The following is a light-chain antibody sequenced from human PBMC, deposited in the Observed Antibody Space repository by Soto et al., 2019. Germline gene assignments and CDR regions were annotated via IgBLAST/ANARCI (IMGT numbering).Light chain of an antibody. J-gene: IGKJ3*01. CDR3: QQYNNWPPGVT. CDR1: QSVSSN. V-gene: IGKV3-15*01. Sequence: EIVMTQSPATLSVSPGERATLSCRASQSVSSNLAWYQQKPGQAPRLLIYGASTRATGIPARFSGSGSGTECPLTISSRQSEDFAVYYCQQYNNWPPGVTFGPGTKVDIK. CDR2: GAS.